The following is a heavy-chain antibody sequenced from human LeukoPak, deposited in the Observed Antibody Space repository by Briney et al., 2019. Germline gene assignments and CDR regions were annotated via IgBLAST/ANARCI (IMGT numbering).Heavy chain of an antibody. Sequence: GGSLRLSCAASGFTFSTSTMNWVRQAPGKGLEWVSSISSSNDYIYYADSVKGRFTISRDNAKNSLYLQMNSLRAEDTAMYYCVRIPNSAGFPNWFDRWGQGTLVTVYS. V-gene: IGHV3-21*01. CDR2: ISSSNDYI. CDR3: VRIPNSAGFPNWFDR. CDR1: GFTFSTST. D-gene: IGHD6-19*01. J-gene: IGHJ5*02.